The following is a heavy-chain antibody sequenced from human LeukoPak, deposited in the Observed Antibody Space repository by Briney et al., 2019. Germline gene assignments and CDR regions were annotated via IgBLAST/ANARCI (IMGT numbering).Heavy chain of an antibody. CDR3: ARHGSPYYDSSGYYYEFDY. CDR2: IYPGDSDT. Sequence: GESLQISCQGSGYRFTSYWIGLVRPMPGKGLEWMGIIYPGDSDTRYSPSFQGQVTISADKSISTAYLQWSSLKASDTAMYYCARHGSPYYDSSGYYYEFDYWGQGILVTVSS. D-gene: IGHD3-22*01. J-gene: IGHJ4*02. V-gene: IGHV5-51*01. CDR1: GYRFTSYW.